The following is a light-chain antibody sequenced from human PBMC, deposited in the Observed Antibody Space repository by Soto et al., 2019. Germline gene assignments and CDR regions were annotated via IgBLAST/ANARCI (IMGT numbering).Light chain of an antibody. CDR1: QSISSW. J-gene: IGKJ1*01. V-gene: IGKV1-5*03. Sequence: DIHMTLSPSTLSASVGDRVTITCRASQSISSWLAWYQQKPGKAPKLLIYKASSLESGVPSRFSGSGSGTEFTLTISSLQPDDFATYYCQQYNSYSRTFGQGTKVEIK. CDR2: KAS. CDR3: QQYNSYSRT.